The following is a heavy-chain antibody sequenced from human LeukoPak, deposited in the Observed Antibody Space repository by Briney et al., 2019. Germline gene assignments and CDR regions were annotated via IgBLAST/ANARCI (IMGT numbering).Heavy chain of an antibody. CDR3: ASLYSSSRGNYFDY. D-gene: IGHD6-13*01. J-gene: IGHJ4*02. Sequence: PGGSLRLSCAASGFTFSSYWMSWVRQAPGKGLEWVANKKQDGSEKYYVDSVKGRFTISRDNAKNSLYLQMNSLRAEDTAVYYCASLYSSSRGNYFDYWGQGTLVTVSS. CDR1: GFTFSSYW. CDR2: KKQDGSEK. V-gene: IGHV3-7*01.